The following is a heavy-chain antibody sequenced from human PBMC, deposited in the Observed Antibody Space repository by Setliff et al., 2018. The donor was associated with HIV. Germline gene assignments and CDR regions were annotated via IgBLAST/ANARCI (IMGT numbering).Heavy chain of an antibody. CDR1: GFTLSTYS. CDR2: ITTDSSYI. J-gene: IGHJ6*03. Sequence: KPGGSLRLSCVASGFTLSTYSMNWVRQAPGKGLEWVSSITTDSSYIFDADSVKGRFTISRDNAQNSLYLQMNNLRVEDTAVYYCARDGTRLLAAMDVWGKGTTVTVSS. CDR3: ARDGTRLLAAMDV. V-gene: IGHV3-21*01.